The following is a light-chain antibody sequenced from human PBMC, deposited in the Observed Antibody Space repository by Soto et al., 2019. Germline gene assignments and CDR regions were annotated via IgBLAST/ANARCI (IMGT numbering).Light chain of an antibody. CDR2: GAS. CDR1: QSIRHY. Sequence: DIQMTQSPPTLSASVGDRVTITCRASQSIRHYLAWYQQMPGKAPKLLIYGASTLQSGVPSRFSGSGSGTEFTLTISSLQPDDFGTYFCKHINMYSQTFGQGTKVDIK. J-gene: IGKJ1*01. CDR3: KHINMYSQT. V-gene: IGKV1-5*01.